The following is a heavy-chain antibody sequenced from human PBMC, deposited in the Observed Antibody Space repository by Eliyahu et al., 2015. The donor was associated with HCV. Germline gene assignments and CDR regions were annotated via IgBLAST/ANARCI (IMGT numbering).Heavy chain of an antibody. CDR2: ISSTSSNI. D-gene: IGHD2-21*02. V-gene: IGHV3-48*04. CDR3: ARSKSGRGGDYYFDY. Sequence: EVQLVESGGGFVQPGGSLRLSCAASGFTFSSYSLNWVRQAPGKGLEWVSYISSTSSNIYYADSVKGRFIISRDNAKNSLYLQMNSLRAEDTAVYYCARSKSGRGGDYYFDYWGQGTLVTVSS. J-gene: IGHJ4*02. CDR1: GFTFSSYS.